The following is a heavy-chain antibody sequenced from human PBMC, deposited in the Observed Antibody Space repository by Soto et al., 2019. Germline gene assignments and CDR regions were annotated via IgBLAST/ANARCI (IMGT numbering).Heavy chain of an antibody. Sequence: QVQLVESGGGVVQPGRSLRLSCAASGFTFSNYGMHWVRQAPGKGLEWVAIISYDGSNKYYADSVKGRFTISRDNSKNTLYLQMNSLRAEDAAVYYCARVGDGYSFDYWGQGTLVTVSS. J-gene: IGHJ4*02. CDR2: ISYDGSNK. CDR3: ARVGDGYSFDY. V-gene: IGHV3-33*01. D-gene: IGHD4-4*01. CDR1: GFTFSNYG.